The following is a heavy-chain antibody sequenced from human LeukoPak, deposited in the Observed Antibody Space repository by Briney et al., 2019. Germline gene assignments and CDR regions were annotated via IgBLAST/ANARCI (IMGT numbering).Heavy chain of an antibody. Sequence: PSETLSLTCTVSGGSISSGDYYWSWIRQPPGKGLEWTGYIYYSGSTYYNPSLKSRVTISVDTSKNQFSLKLSSVTAADTAVYYCARLGPYDSSGYYHDFDYWGQGTLVTVSS. V-gene: IGHV4-30-4*01. CDR1: GGSISSGDYY. CDR3: ARLGPYDSSGYYHDFDY. CDR2: IYYSGST. J-gene: IGHJ4*02. D-gene: IGHD3-22*01.